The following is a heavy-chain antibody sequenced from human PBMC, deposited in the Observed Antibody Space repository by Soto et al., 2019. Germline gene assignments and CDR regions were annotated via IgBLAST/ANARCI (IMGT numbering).Heavy chain of an antibody. Sequence: GGALRLSCEASVFTLSGASIHWFRQVSGKGLEWVGRIRSKANNYATDYATSVKGRFTISRDDATSTTCRQMNSLRRQDTAVYYCSRDSADYSSSPDLDYWGQGTLVTVS. CDR3: SRDSADYSSSPDLDY. J-gene: IGHJ4*02. V-gene: IGHV3-73*01. D-gene: IGHD6-6*01. CDR1: VFTLSGAS. CDR2: IRSKANNYAT.